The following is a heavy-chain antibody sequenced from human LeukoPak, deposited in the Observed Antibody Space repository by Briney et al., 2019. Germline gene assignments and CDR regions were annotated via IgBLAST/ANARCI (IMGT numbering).Heavy chain of an antibody. J-gene: IGHJ4*02. D-gene: IGHD5-18*01. V-gene: IGHV1-18*01. CDR1: GYTFTSYG. CDR3: ARDLNVDTAMVCYY. Sequence: GASVTVSCKASGYTFTSYGISWVRQAPGQGLEWMGWISAYNGNTSYAQKLQGRVTMTTDTSTSTAYMELRSLRSDDTAVYYCARDLNVDTAMVCYYWGQGTLASASS. CDR2: ISAYNGNT.